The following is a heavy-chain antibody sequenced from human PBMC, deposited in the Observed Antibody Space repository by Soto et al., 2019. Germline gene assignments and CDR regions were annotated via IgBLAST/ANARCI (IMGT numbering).Heavy chain of an antibody. CDR1: GGSFSGYY. Sequence: PSETLSLTCAVYGGSFSGYYWSWIRQPPGKGLEWIGEINHSGSTNYNPSLKSRVTISVDTSKNQFSLKLSSVTAADTAVYYCARVEDSSRWIDYWGQGTLVTVSS. D-gene: IGHD6-13*01. CDR2: INHSGST. V-gene: IGHV4-34*01. CDR3: ARVEDSSRWIDY. J-gene: IGHJ4*02.